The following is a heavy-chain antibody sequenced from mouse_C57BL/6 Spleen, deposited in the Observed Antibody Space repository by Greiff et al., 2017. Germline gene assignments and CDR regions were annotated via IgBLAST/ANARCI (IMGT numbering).Heavy chain of an antibody. D-gene: IGHD1-1*02. CDR3: ARRCGNYAMDY. V-gene: IGHV1-18*01. J-gene: IGHJ4*01. CDR1: GYTFTDYN. CDR2: INPNNGGT. Sequence: VQLQQSGPELVKPGASVKIPCKASGYTFTDYNMDWVKQSHGKSLEWIGDINPNNGGTIYNQKFKGKATLTVDKSSSTAYMELRSLTSDDTAVYYCARRCGNYAMDYWGQGTSVTVSS.